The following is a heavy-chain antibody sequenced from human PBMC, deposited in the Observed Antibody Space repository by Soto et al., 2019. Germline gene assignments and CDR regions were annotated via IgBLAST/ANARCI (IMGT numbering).Heavy chain of an antibody. CDR3: TTHEEGAPWAGGFDS. V-gene: IGHV3-23*01. J-gene: IGHJ5*01. CDR2: IRPGGDST. CDR1: GFRFRTRA. D-gene: IGHD1-26*01. Sequence: ETLRLSCAASGFRFRTRAMSWVRQAPGKGLEWVASIRPGGDSTYYADSVKGRFAVSRDNSNVTLYLQMDSLRVEDTAIYYCTTHEEGAPWAGGFDSWGQGTLVTVSS.